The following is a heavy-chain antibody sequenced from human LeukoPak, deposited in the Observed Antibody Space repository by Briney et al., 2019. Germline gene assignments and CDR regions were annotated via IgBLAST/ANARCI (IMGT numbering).Heavy chain of an antibody. CDR3: AIKSDFWSGYFRY. V-gene: IGHV3-23*01. CDR2: ISGSGGST. Sequence: GGSLRLSCAASGFTFSSYAMSWVRQAPGKGLEWVSAISGSGGSTYYADSVKSRFTISRDNSKSTLYLQMNSLRAEDTAVYYCAIKSDFWSGYFRYWGQGTLVTVSS. J-gene: IGHJ4*02. D-gene: IGHD3-3*01. CDR1: GFTFSSYA.